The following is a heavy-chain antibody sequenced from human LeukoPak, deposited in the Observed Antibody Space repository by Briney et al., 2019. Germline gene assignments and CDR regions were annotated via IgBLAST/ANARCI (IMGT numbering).Heavy chain of an antibody. CDR1: GGTFSSYA. CDR3: ARIAGIVGATDY. CDR2: IIPIFGTA. Sequence: SVKVSCKASGGTFSSYAISWVRQAPGQGLEWMGGIIPIFGTANYAQKFQGRVTITADESTSTAYMELSSLRSEDTAVYYCARIAGIVGATDYWGQGTLVTVSS. D-gene: IGHD1-26*01. V-gene: IGHV1-69*13. J-gene: IGHJ4*02.